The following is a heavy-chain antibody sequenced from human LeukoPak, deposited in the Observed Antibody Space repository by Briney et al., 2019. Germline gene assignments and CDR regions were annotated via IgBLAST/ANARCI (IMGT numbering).Heavy chain of an antibody. CDR3: AREVRVVPAAIQDNWFDP. Sequence: PSQTLSLTCTVSGGSISSGDYYWSWIRQPPGKGLEWIGYIYYSGSTYYNPSLKSRVTISVDTSKNQFSLKLSSVTAADTAVYYCAREVRVVPAAIQDNWFDPWGQGTLVTVSS. D-gene: IGHD2-2*01. J-gene: IGHJ5*02. CDR1: GGSISSGDYY. V-gene: IGHV4-30-4*08. CDR2: IYYSGST.